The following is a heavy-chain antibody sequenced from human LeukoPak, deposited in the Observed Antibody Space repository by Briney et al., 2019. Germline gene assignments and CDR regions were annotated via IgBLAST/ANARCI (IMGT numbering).Heavy chain of an antibody. CDR1: GFTLTNYG. Sequence: PGGSLRLSCATSGFTLTNYGMSWVRQVLGKGLEWVSSIRGGARTTYYADSVKGRFTISRDNAKKSLYLQMNSLRAEDTAVYFCARGAEGIADWGQGMLVTVSS. J-gene: IGHJ4*02. CDR3: ARGAEGIAD. CDR2: IRGGARTT. V-gene: IGHV3-23*01. D-gene: IGHD6-13*01.